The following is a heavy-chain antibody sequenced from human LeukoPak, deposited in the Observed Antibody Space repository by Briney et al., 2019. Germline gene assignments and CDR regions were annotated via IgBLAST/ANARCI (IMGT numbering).Heavy chain of an antibody. CDR2: IYTTGMT. CDR1: TASINSYY. Sequence: SETLSLTCTVSTASINSYYWGWVRQPAGRGLEWIGRIYTTGMTQYGPSLQSRVTMSVDTSQKQFSLNLRSVTAADTAIYFCVRHGYTASHFFLDYWSQGALVTVSS. J-gene: IGHJ4*02. V-gene: IGHV4-4*07. CDR3: VRHGYTASHFFLDY. D-gene: IGHD5-18*01.